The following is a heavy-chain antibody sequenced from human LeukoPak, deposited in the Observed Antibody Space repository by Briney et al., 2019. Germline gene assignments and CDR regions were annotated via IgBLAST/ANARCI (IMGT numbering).Heavy chain of an antibody. D-gene: IGHD1-26*01. CDR1: GFTFRDYA. CDR2: ISGSGGST. CDR3: AKDRWRGSYYTFDY. J-gene: IGHJ4*02. Sequence: GGSLRLSCGASGFTFRDYAMSWVRRAPGKGLEWVSGISGSGGSTDYADSVKGRFTISRDNSKNTLDLQMNSLRGEDTAVYYCAKDRWRGSYYTFDYWGQGTLVTVSS. V-gene: IGHV3-23*01.